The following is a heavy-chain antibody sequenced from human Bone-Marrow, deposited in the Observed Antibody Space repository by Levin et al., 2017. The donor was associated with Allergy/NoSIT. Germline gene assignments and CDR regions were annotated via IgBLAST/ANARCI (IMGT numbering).Heavy chain of an antibody. D-gene: IGHD1-26*01. CDR3: ARSNSGSYYYYYGMDV. CDR1: GFTFSRYA. V-gene: IGHV3-33*01. J-gene: IGHJ6*02. Sequence: SCKASGFTFSRYAMHWVRQAPGKGLEYVALISYDGSKTFYADSVKGRFTVSRDNSKNTVYLEMNALRPEDTATFFCARSNSGSYYYYYGMDVWGQGTTVIVSS. CDR2: ISYDGSKT.